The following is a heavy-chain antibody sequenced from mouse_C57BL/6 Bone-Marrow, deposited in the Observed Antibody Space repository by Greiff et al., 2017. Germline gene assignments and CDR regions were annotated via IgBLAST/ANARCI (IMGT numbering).Heavy chain of an antibody. V-gene: IGHV7-3*01. D-gene: IGHD1-1*01. CDR2: IRNKANGYTT. CDR3: ARYKVTTVVHPYWYFDV. J-gene: IGHJ1*03. Sequence: EVMLVESGGGLVQPGGSLSLSCAASGFTFTDYYMSWVRQPPGKALEWLGFIRNKANGYTTEYSASVKGRFTISRDNSQSILYLQMNALRAEDSATYYCARYKVTTVVHPYWYFDVWGTGTTVTVSS. CDR1: GFTFTDYY.